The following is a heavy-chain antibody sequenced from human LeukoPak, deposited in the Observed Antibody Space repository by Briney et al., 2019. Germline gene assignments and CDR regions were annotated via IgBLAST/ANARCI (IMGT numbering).Heavy chain of an antibody. CDR3: ARGLVAVAGYSLYYYSMDV. V-gene: IGHV4-34*01. J-gene: IGHJ6*02. CDR1: GGSFSGYY. Sequence: SETLSLTCAVYGGSFSGYYWSWIRQPPGKGLEWIGEINHSGSTNYNPSLKSRVTISVDTSKNQFSLKLSSVTAADTAVYYCARGLVAVAGYSLYYYSMDVWGQGTTVTVSS. D-gene: IGHD6-19*01. CDR2: INHSGST.